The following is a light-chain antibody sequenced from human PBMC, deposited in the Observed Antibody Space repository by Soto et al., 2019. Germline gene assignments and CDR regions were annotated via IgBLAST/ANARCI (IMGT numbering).Light chain of an antibody. CDR1: QGVTTN. J-gene: IGKJ5*01. CDR2: DVS. V-gene: IGKV3-15*01. Sequence: EIRMTQSPGSLCGSPGERCTLSCRAAQGVTTNFAWYQQKSGQSPRLLIYDVSNRATGVPARFSGSGSETDFTLTISGLRSEDSAVYFCQQYNNWPFSFGQGTRLEIK. CDR3: QQYNNWPFS.